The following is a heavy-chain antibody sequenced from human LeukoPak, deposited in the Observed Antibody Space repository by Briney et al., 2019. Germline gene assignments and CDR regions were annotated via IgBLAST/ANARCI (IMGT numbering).Heavy chain of an antibody. J-gene: IGHJ4*02. D-gene: IGHD5-24*01. CDR3: ATEGLRWLQFVY. CDR2: FDPEDGET. V-gene: IGHV1-24*01. Sequence: ASVKVSCKVSGHTLTELSMHWVRQAPGKGLEWMGGFDPEDGETIYAQKFQGRVTMTEDTSTDTAYMEVSSLRSEDTAVYYCATEGLRWLQFVYWGQGTLVTVSS. CDR1: GHTLTELS.